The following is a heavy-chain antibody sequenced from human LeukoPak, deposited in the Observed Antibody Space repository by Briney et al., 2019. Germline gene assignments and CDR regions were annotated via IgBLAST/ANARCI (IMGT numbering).Heavy chain of an antibody. Sequence: PSETLSLTCAVYGGSFSGYYWSWIRQSPGKGLECIGEINHSGSTNYNPSLKSRVTISVDTSKNQFSLKLSSVTAADTAVYYCAREYCSSTSCYLYYMDVWGKGTTVTVSS. J-gene: IGHJ6*03. CDR2: INHSGST. CDR1: GGSFSGYY. V-gene: IGHV4-34*01. D-gene: IGHD2-2*01. CDR3: AREYCSSTSCYLYYMDV.